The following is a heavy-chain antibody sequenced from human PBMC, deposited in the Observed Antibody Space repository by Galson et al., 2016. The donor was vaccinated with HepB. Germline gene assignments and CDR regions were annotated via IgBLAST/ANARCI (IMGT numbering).Heavy chain of an antibody. CDR3: ARQSSGYFDF. J-gene: IGHJ4*02. CDR2: FRPDDSDT. Sequence: QSGAEVKKPGESLKISCEGSGYTFSTSWIAWVRQRPGKGLEWMAIFRPDDSDTTYSPSFEGQVTVAADKSIRTAYLQWSSLKASDSGMYYCARQSSGYFDFWGQGTLVTVSS. V-gene: IGHV5-51*01. D-gene: IGHD3-3*01. CDR1: GYTFSTSW.